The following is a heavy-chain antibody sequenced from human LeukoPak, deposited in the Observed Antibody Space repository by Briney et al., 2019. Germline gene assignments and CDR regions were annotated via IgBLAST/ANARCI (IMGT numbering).Heavy chain of an antibody. V-gene: IGHV5-51*01. Sequence: GESLKISCKGSGYSFTTYWIAWVRQMPGKGLECLGVIFPGDSNTRYSPSFQGQVTISADKSIDTAYLQWSSLKASDTAMYYCARHGRYCTGDCYSWLDTWGQGTLVTVSS. D-gene: IGHD2-21*02. CDR3: ARHGRYCTGDCYSWLDT. J-gene: IGHJ5*02. CDR2: IFPGDSNT. CDR1: GYSFTTYW.